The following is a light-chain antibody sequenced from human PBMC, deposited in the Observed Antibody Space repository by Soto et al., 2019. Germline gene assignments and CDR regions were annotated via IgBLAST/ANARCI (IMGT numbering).Light chain of an antibody. CDR3: LQRYSGPLS. Sequence: EIVLTQSPATLSLSPGERATLSCRASQSVSNSLGWFQQKPGQAPRLLIDDATNRATGIPARFTGSGSGSAVTLTISSLEPEDLGVYYSLQRYSGPLSFGGGTKVEIK. CDR2: DAT. J-gene: IGKJ4*01. CDR1: QSVSNS. V-gene: IGKV3-11*01.